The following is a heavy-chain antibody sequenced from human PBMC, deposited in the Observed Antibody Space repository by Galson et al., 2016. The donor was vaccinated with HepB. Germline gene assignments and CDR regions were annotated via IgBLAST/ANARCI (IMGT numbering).Heavy chain of an antibody. CDR3: ARTDDYSTTRGLFDY. D-gene: IGHD4-11*01. V-gene: IGHV3-66*02. CDR2: ICRGGET. CDR1: GLVVSSTH. Sequence: SLRLSCAASGLVVSSTHFSWVRQTPGKGLEWVSDICRGGETYHADAVKGRFTISRGNSTNTLYLQMNSRRVEDTGVYYCARTDDYSTTRGLFDYSGQGTLLTVPS. J-gene: IGHJ4*02.